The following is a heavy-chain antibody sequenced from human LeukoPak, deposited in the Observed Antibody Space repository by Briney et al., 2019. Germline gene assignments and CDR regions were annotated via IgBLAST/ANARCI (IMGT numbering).Heavy chain of an antibody. Sequence: GGSLRLSCAASGFTFSSYDMHWVRQAPGKGLEWVSGIDKAGGTYYPGSVKGRFTISRENAKNSLYLQMNSLRAGDTAVYFCTRRMRGLGSYSDAFDIWGQGTMVTVSS. CDR2: IDKAGGT. D-gene: IGHD3-10*01. CDR1: GFTFSSYD. V-gene: IGHV3-13*04. J-gene: IGHJ3*02. CDR3: TRRMRGLGSYSDAFDI.